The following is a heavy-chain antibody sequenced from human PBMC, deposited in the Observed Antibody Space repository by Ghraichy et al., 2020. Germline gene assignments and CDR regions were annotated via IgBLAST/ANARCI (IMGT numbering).Heavy chain of an antibody. CDR1: GGSISSSSYF. D-gene: IGHD6-13*01. Sequence: ESLNISCTVSGGSISSSSYFWGWIRQPPGKGLEWIGSIYYSGSTYYNPSLRSRVTISVDTSKNQFSLKLNSVTAADTAVYYCARSYSSSWTYYFDYWGQGTLVTVSS. CDR3: ARSYSSSWTYYFDY. CDR2: IYYSGST. V-gene: IGHV4-39*01. J-gene: IGHJ4*02.